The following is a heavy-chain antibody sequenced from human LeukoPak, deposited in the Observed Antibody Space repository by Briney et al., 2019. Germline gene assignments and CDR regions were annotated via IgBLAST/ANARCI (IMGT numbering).Heavy chain of an antibody. D-gene: IGHD3-22*01. CDR2: ISSSGIT. Sequence: SETLSLTGTVSGGSISSYYWSWIRQPPGKRLEWIGYISSSGITNYNPSLKSRVTISPDTSKNQFSLKLSAVTAADTAVYYCARRDSGGLIDYWGQGALVTVSS. J-gene: IGHJ4*02. CDR3: ARRDSGGLIDY. CDR1: GGSISSYY. V-gene: IGHV4-4*09.